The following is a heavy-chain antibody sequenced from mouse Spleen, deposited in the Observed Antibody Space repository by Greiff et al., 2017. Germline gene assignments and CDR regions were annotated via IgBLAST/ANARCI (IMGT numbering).Heavy chain of an antibody. Sequence: EVQLQESGPSLVKPSQTLSLTCSVTGDSITSGYWNWIRKFPGNKLEYMGYISYSGSTYYNPSLKSRISITRDTSKNQYYLQLNSVTTEDTATYYCARYKFDYGSSYAMDYWGQGTSVTVSS. CDR3: ARYKFDYGSSYAMDY. CDR2: ISYSGST. D-gene: IGHD1-1*01. CDR1: GDSITSGY. J-gene: IGHJ4*01. V-gene: IGHV3-8*02.